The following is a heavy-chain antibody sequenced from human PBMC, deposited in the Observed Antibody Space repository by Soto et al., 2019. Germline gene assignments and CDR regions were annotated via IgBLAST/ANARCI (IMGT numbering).Heavy chain of an antibody. J-gene: IGHJ3*02. CDR2: IRSKAYGGTT. CDR1: GFTFGDYA. CDR3: TRLHLRGALDAFDI. Sequence: GGSLRLSCTASGFTFGDYAMSWFRQAPGKGLEWLGFIRSKAYGGTTEYAASVKGRFTISRDDSKSIAYLQMNSLKTEDTAVYYCTRLHLRGALDAFDIWGQGTMVTVSS. V-gene: IGHV3-49*03.